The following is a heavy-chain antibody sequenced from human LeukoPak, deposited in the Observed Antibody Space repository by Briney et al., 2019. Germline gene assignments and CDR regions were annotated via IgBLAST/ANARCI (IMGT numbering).Heavy chain of an antibody. CDR3: ARDRGRGGYESFDY. Sequence: GGSLRLSCAASGFTFSSYEMSWVRQAPGKGLEWVSYISSSGSTIYYADSVKGRFTISRDNAKNSLYLQMNSLRAEDTAVYYCARDRGRGGYESFDYWGQGTLVTVSS. V-gene: IGHV3-48*03. CDR1: GFTFSSYE. J-gene: IGHJ4*02. CDR2: ISSSGSTI. D-gene: IGHD5-12*01.